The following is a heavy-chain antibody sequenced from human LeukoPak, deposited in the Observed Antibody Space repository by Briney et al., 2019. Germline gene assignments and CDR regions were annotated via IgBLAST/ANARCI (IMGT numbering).Heavy chain of an antibody. CDR2: TYYRSKWSN. D-gene: IGHD6-19*01. CDR1: GDSVSSNSAT. CDR3: ARFVSGRLDY. V-gene: IGHV6-1*01. Sequence: SQTLSLTCAISGDSVSSNSATWDWIRQSPSRGLEWLGRTYYRSKWSNEYELSVKSRIIIDPDTSKNQFSLQLNSVTPEDTAIYCCARFVSGRLDYWGEGSLVSVSS. J-gene: IGHJ4*02.